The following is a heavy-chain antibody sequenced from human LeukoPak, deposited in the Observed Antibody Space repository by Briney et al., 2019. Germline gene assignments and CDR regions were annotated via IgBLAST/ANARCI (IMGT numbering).Heavy chain of an antibody. Sequence: ASETLSLTCTVSGDSTSSDRYYGGWVRQPPGKGLEWIGNIYYSGSTYYNPSLKSRVTMSVDTPKNQFFLKLNSVTAADTAVYYCARGRPYSGGYHLDYWGQGTLVTVSA. V-gene: IGHV4-39*01. CDR2: IYYSGST. D-gene: IGHD1-26*01. CDR3: ARGRPYSGGYHLDY. J-gene: IGHJ4*02. CDR1: GDSTSSDRYY.